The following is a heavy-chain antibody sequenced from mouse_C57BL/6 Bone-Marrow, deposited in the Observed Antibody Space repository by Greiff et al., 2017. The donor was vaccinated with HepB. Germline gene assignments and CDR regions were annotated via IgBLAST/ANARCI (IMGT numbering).Heavy chain of an antibody. V-gene: IGHV3-8*01. Sequence: EVKLVESGPGLAKPSQTLSLTCSVTGYSITSDYWNWIRKFPGNKLEYMGYISYSGSTYYNPSLKSRISITRDTSKNQYYLQLNSVTTEDTATYYCARLRVYYYGSSLYYFDYWGQGTTLTVSS. J-gene: IGHJ2*01. CDR3: ARLRVYYYGSSLYYFDY. CDR1: GYSITSDY. D-gene: IGHD1-1*01. CDR2: ISYSGST.